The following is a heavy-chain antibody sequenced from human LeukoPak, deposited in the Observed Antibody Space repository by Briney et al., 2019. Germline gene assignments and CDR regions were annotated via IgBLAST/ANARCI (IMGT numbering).Heavy chain of an antibody. J-gene: IGHJ3*02. Sequence: GASVKVSCKASGYSFTGYYMQWVREAPGQGLEWMGWINPNSGGTNYAQKFQGRVTMTRDTSISTAYMELSRLRSDDTAVYYCARDGGDDDAFDIWGQGTMVTVSS. CDR3: ARDGGDDDAFDI. D-gene: IGHD2-21*02. V-gene: IGHV1-2*02. CDR2: INPNSGGT. CDR1: GYSFTGYY.